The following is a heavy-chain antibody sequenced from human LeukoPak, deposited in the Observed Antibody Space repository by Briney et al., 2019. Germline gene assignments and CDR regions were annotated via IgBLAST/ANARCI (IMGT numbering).Heavy chain of an antibody. CDR1: GFTFSSHA. CDR2: ISSDGSNK. Sequence: GGSLRLSCAASGFTFSSHAMHWVRQAPGKGLEWVAVISSDGSNKFYADSVKGRLTVSRDNSKNTLFLQMNSLRSEDTALYYCARDRIDSSGYPNWFDPWGQGTLVTVSS. V-gene: IGHV3-30-3*01. J-gene: IGHJ5*02. CDR3: ARDRIDSSGYPNWFDP. D-gene: IGHD3-22*01.